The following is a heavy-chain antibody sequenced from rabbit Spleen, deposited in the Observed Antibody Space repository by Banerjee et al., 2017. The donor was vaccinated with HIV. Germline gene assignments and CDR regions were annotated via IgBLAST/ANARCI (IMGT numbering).Heavy chain of an antibody. V-gene: IGHV1S45*01. CDR3: ARWSTSSFSFNL. D-gene: IGHD1-1*01. J-gene: IGHJ4*01. CDR2: IYAGSSGST. CDR1: GFSFSSSYW. Sequence: QEQLEESGGDLVKPEGSLTLTCTASGFSFSSSYWICWVRQAPGKGLEWIACIYAGSSGSTYYASWVNGRFTISKTSSTTVTLQMTSLTVADTATYFCARWSTSSFSFNLWGPGTLVTVS.